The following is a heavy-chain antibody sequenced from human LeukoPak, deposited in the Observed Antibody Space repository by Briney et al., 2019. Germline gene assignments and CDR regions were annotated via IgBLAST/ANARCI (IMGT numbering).Heavy chain of an antibody. CDR1: GYTFTSYG. CDR3: ARDLWGGSSWYSGSSY. J-gene: IGHJ4*02. V-gene: IGHV1-18*01. D-gene: IGHD6-13*01. Sequence: ASVKVSCKASGYTFTSYGISWVRQAPGQGLEWMGWISAYNGNTNYAQKLQGRVTMTTDTSTSTAYMELRSLRSDDPAVYYCARDLWGGSSWYSGSSYWGQGTLVTVPS. CDR2: ISAYNGNT.